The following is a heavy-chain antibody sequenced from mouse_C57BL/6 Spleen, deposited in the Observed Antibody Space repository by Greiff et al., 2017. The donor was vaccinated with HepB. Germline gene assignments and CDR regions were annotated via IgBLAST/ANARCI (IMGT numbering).Heavy chain of an antibody. CDR2: IDPETGGT. CDR1: GYTFTDYE. CDR3: TREGLFYYGSSSYYFDY. D-gene: IGHD1-1*01. V-gene: IGHV1-15*01. J-gene: IGHJ2*01. Sequence: QVQLQQSGAELVRPGASVTLSCTASGYTFTDYEMHWVKQTPVHGLEWIGAIDPETGGTDYNQKFKGKAILTADKSSSTAYMELRSLTSEDSAVYYCTREGLFYYGSSSYYFDYWGQGTTLTVSS.